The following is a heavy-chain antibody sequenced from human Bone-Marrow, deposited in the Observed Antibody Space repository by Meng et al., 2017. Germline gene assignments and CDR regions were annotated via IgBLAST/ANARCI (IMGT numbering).Heavy chain of an antibody. Sequence: ESLKISCAASGFTSSDYYMTWIRQAPGKGLEWIGSIYHSGSTYYNPSLKSRVTISVDTSKNQFSLKLSSVTAADTAVYYCASIGSSWYVGWFDPWGQGTLVTVSS. V-gene: IGHV4-38-2*01. CDR1: GFTSSDYY. CDR2: IYHSGST. CDR3: ASIGSSWYVGWFDP. D-gene: IGHD6-13*01. J-gene: IGHJ5*02.